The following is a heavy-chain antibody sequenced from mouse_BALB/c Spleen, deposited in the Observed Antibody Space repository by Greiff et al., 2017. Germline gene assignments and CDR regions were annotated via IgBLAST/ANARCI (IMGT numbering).Heavy chain of an antibody. D-gene: IGHD1-1*01. CDR1: GFTFSSYA. V-gene: IGHV5-6-5*01. CDR2: ISSGGST. CDR3: ARGGTVVATPDY. J-gene: IGHJ2*01. Sequence: VQLKESGGGLVKPGGSLKLSCAASGFTFSSYAMSWVRQTPEKRLEWVASISSGGSTYYPDSVKGRFTISRDNARNILYLQMSSLRSEDTAMYYCARGGTVVATPDYWGQGTTLTVSS.